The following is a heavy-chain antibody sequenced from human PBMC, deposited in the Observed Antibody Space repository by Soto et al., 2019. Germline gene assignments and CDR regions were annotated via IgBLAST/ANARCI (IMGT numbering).Heavy chain of an antibody. CDR3: ARVKANIDGSGTNYFDY. Sequence: EVQLVESGGGLVKPGGSLRLSCAASGFTFSSYSMNWVRQAPGKGPEWVSSISSSSSYIYYADSVKGRFTISRDNAKNSLYLQMNSLRAEDTAVYYCARVKANIDGSGTNYFDYWGQGTLVTVSS. CDR1: GFTFSSYS. D-gene: IGHD3-10*01. V-gene: IGHV3-21*01. J-gene: IGHJ4*02. CDR2: ISSSSSYI.